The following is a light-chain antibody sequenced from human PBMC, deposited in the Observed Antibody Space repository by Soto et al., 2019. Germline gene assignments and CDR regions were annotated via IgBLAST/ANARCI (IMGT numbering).Light chain of an antibody. CDR3: QKYDTPPAT. CDR1: QGIGNS. J-gene: IGKJ5*01. CDR2: SAS. V-gene: IGKV1-27*01. Sequence: DIQMTQSTPSLSASVGDRVTITCRASQGIGNSLAWYQQKPGTVPNLLIYSASTLQSGVPSRFSGSGSGTDFTLTISRLEPEDVAAYYCQKYDTPPATFGQGTRLEIK.